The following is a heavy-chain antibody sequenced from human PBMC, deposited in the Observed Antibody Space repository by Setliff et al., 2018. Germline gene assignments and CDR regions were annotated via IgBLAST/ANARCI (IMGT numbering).Heavy chain of an antibody. CDR3: VRSQQLSGWWFDP. CDR1: GYTSTSYY. D-gene: IGHD6-13*01. V-gene: IGHV1-46*03. CDR2: INPRGGST. J-gene: IGHJ5*02. Sequence: ASVKVSCKASGYTSTSYYMNWVRQAPGQGLEWMGIINPRGGSTSHAQKFQGRVTMTRDTSTSTVYMEMSSLRSEDTAVYYCVRSQQLSGWWFDPWGQGTLVTVSS.